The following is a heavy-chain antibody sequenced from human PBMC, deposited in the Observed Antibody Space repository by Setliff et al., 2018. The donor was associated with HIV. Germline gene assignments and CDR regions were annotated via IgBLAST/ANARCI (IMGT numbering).Heavy chain of an antibody. CDR1: GYMILGYK. V-gene: IGHV1-2*06. J-gene: IGHJ3*01. CDR2: ISPNNGAA. CDR3: ARPRVLDSFDV. Sequence: GASVKVSCKASGYMILGYKMNWVRQAPGQGLEWIGRISPNNGAAEYAPKFQGRVSMTLDTSISTAYLEIPRLTSDDAAVYFCARPRVLDSFDVWGQGTKVTVSS.